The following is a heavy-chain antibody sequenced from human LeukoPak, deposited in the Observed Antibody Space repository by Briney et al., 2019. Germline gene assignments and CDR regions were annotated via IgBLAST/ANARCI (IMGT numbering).Heavy chain of an antibody. V-gene: IGHV4-59*01. J-gene: IGHJ5*02. D-gene: IGHD2-21*02. CDR1: GDSISSYY. CDR3: ARGGAGNRGGACYLNWFDP. CDR2: IYYSGST. Sequence: DPSETLSLTCTVSGDSISSYYWSWIRQPPGKGLEWIGYIYYSGSTKYNPSLKSRVTISVDTSKNQFSLKLNSVTAADTAVYYCARGGAGNRGGACYLNWFDPWGQGTLVTVSS.